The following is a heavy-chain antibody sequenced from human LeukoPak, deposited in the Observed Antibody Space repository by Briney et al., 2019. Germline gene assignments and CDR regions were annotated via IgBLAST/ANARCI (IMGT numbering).Heavy chain of an antibody. CDR3: ARDLRLFSVGLKNWFDP. CDR2: IKKDGSEK. Sequence: GGSLRLSCAASGFTFSSYWMSWVRQAPGKGLEWVANIKKDGSEKSYVDSVKGRFTISRDNAKNSLYLQMNSLRAEDTAVYYCARDLRLFSVGLKNWFDPWGQGTLVTVSS. D-gene: IGHD2-21*01. V-gene: IGHV3-7*01. CDR1: GFTFSSYW. J-gene: IGHJ5*02.